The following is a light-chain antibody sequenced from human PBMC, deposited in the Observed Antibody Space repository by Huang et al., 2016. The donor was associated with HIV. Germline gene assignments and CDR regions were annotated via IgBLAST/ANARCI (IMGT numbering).Light chain of an antibody. CDR1: EDINDD. J-gene: IGKJ4*01. CDR3: QQYFSFPLT. CDR2: AAS. Sequence: LWVTQSPPLLSESTGYRVTITCQLNEDINDDLAWFRQASGEAPELLIYAASTLQTGVPSRLNGSRSGTDFTLTITCLQPEDFTTYFCQQYFSFPLTFGGGTKV. V-gene: IGKV1D-8*01.